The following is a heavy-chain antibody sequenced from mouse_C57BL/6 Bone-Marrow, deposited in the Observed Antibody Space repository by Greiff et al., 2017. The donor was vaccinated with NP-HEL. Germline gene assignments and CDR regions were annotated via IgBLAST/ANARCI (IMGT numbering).Heavy chain of an antibody. V-gene: IGHV1-26*01. J-gene: IGHJ4*01. CDR1: GYTFTDYY. CDR2: INPNNGGT. CDR3: ARNGGSSMDY. Sequence: VQLQQSGPELVKPGASVKISCKASGYTFTDYYMNWVKQSHGKSLEWIGDINPNNGGTSYNQKFKGKATLTVDKSSSTAYMELRSLTSEDSAVYYCARNGGSSMDYWGQGTSVTVSS.